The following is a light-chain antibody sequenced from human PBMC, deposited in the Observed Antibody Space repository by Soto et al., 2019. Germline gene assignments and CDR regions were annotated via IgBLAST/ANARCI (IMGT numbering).Light chain of an antibody. V-gene: IGKV1D-16*01. CDR1: QGISSR. CDR2: AAS. Sequence: DIQMTQSPSSVSASVGDRVTITCRASQGISSRVAWYHQKPGTPPKLLIYAASTLQSGVPSRFSGSGSGTDFTLTISSLQPEDFATYYCQQYNSYSPYTFGQGTKLEIK. CDR3: QQYNSYSPYT. J-gene: IGKJ2*01.